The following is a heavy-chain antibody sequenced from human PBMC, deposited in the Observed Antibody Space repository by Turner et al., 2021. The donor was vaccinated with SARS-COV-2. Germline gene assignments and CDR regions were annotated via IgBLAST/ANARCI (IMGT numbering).Heavy chain of an antibody. V-gene: IGHV3-23*01. Sequence: EVQLLETGGGFGQRGGSLQLDCVGLGFTFSSYARSWVCQVPGMGRGRVSAMRCIGGSTYYAGSLKCRFTMSRDNTKNTLYLQMISLRAKDTAVYYCAKDQCIAVAGTCEYFDLWGRGTLVTVSS. CDR2: MRCIGGST. D-gene: IGHD6-19*01. J-gene: IGHJ2*01. CDR1: GFTFSSYA. CDR3: AKDQCIAVAGTCEYFDL.